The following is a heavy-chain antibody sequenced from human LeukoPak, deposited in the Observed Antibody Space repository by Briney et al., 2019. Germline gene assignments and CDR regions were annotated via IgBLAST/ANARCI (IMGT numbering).Heavy chain of an antibody. Sequence: PGGSLRLSCAASGFTVSSNYMSWVRQAPGKGLEWVSVIYSGGSTYYADSVKGRFTISRDNSKNTLYLQMNSLRAEDTAVYYCAKGSGSYSSWYFDYWGQGTLVTVSS. V-gene: IGHV3-53*01. CDR2: IYSGGST. CDR1: GFTVSSNY. CDR3: AKGSGSYSSWYFDY. D-gene: IGHD1-26*01. J-gene: IGHJ4*02.